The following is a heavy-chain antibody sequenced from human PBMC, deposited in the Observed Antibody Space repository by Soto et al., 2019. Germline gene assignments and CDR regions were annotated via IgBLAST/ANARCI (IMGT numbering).Heavy chain of an antibody. D-gene: IGHD2-15*01. V-gene: IGHV4-39*01. CDR2: IYYNGDT. J-gene: IGHJ3*02. CDR3: ARHESIVVVTAARALDI. Sequence: SETLSLTCSVSGGSISSYSHYWVWIRQPPGKGLECIGNIYYNGDTYYNPSLKSRVTISVDTSKNQFSVQLNSVTAADTAVYYCARHESIVVVTAARALDIWGQGTMVTVSS. CDR1: GGSISSYSHY.